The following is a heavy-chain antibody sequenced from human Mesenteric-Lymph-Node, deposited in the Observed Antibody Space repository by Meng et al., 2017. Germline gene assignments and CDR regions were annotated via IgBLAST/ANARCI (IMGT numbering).Heavy chain of an antibody. D-gene: IGHD2-15*01. V-gene: IGHV7-4-1*02. CDR3: ARDAPQDIVVVVAAEYYYYYGMDV. J-gene: IGHJ6*02. CDR1: GYTFTSYG. CDR2: INTNTGNP. Sequence: ASVKVSCKASGYTFTSYGISWVRQAPGQGLEWMGWINTNTGNPTYAQGFTGRFVFSLDTSVSTAYLQISSLKAEDTAVYYCARDAPQDIVVVVAAEYYYYYGMDVWGQGTTVTVSS.